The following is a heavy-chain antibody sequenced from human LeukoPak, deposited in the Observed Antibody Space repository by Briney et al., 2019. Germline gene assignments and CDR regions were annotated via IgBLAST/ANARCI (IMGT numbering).Heavy chain of an antibody. CDR2: ISSSGSTI. Sequence: GGSLRLSCAASGFTFSSYGMHWVRQAPGKGLEWVSYISSSGSTIYYADSVKGRFTISRDNSKNTLYLQMNSLRAEDTAVYYCAKYGGYCSGGSCRGMDVWGQGTTVTVSS. CDR1: GFTFSSYG. J-gene: IGHJ6*02. CDR3: AKYGGYCSGGSCRGMDV. V-gene: IGHV3-48*01. D-gene: IGHD2-15*01.